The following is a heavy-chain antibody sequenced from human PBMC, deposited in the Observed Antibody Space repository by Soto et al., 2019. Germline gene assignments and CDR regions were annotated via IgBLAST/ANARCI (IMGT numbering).Heavy chain of an antibody. D-gene: IGHD2-2*01. V-gene: IGHV3-7*03. J-gene: IGHJ4*02. CDR2: INQGGTET. CDR1: GFTFYNYA. Sequence: GGSLRRACVGPGFTFYNYAINWVRQAPGKGLEWVAIINQGGTETDYADAVKGRFTISRDNADNSLYLQMNSLRSEDTAVYYCARVTMPGGYFDYWGQGILVTVSS. CDR3: ARVTMPGGYFDY.